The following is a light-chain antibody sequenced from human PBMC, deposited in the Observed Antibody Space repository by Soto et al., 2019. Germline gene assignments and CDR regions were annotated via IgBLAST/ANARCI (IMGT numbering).Light chain of an antibody. CDR2: DAS. CDR1: QDIGSA. CDR3: QQFNGFPLT. Sequence: IQLTQSPSSLSASVGDRVTITCRAGQDIGSALAWYQQRPGKAPKLLLYDASNLEARVPSRLSGSGSGTDFTLTITSLRPEDFATYYCQQFNGFPLTFGGGTKVQIK. J-gene: IGKJ4*01. V-gene: IGKV1-13*02.